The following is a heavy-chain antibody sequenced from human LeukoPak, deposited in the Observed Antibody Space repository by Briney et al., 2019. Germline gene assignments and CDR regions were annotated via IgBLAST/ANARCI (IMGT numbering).Heavy chain of an antibody. D-gene: IGHD3-22*01. CDR3: ARQEYSYGSWYYYDSSGYSFDY. CDR2: IYYSGST. Sequence: SETLSLTCTVSGGSISSSSYYWGWIRQPPGKGLEWIGSIYYSGSTYYNPSLKSRVPISVDTSKNQFSLKLSSVTAADTAVYYCARQEYSYGSWYYYDSSGYSFDYWGQGTLVTVSS. CDR1: GGSISSSSYY. J-gene: IGHJ4*02. V-gene: IGHV4-39*01.